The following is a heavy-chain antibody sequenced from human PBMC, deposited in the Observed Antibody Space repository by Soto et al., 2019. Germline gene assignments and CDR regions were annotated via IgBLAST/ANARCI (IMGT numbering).Heavy chain of an antibody. D-gene: IGHD2-2*01. J-gene: IGHJ5*02. CDR3: ARDFCSSTSCYSEDWFDP. Sequence: SETLSLTCAVSGYSISSGYYWGWIRQPPGKGLEWIGSIYHSGSTYYNPSLKSRVTISVDTSKNQFSLKLSSVTAADTAVYYCARDFCSSTSCYSEDWFDPWGQGTLVTVSS. CDR2: IYHSGST. V-gene: IGHV4-38-2*02. CDR1: GYSISSGYY.